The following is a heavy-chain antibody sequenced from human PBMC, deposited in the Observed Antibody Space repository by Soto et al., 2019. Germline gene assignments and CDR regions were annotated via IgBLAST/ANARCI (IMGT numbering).Heavy chain of an antibody. CDR2: VFSNDEK. Sequence: GPTLRTAKGSVGITVTFSCLSHNKNKVGVSWIRQPPGKALEWLAHVFSNDEKSYSTSLKNRLTISRDTSKSQVVLTMTNMDPVDTATYYCARIENYSGYVYGAYWGQRTPVP. J-gene: IGHJ4*02. CDR3: ARIENYSGYVYGAY. CDR1: CLSHNKNKVG. V-gene: IGHV2-26*01. D-gene: IGHD5-12*01.